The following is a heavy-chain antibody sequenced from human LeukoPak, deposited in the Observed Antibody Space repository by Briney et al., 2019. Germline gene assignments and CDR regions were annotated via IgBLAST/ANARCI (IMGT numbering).Heavy chain of an antibody. J-gene: IGHJ3*02. CDR2: INPNSGDT. V-gene: IGHV1-2*02. CDR1: GYTFTGYY. D-gene: IGHD3-22*01. Sequence: EASVKVSCKASGYTFTGYYMHWARQAPGQGLEWMGWINPNSGDTNYAQKFQGRVTITADKSTSTAYMELSSLRSEDAAVYYCARDHRSYYYDSSGYYDAFDIWGQGTMVTVSS. CDR3: ARDHRSYYYDSSGYYDAFDI.